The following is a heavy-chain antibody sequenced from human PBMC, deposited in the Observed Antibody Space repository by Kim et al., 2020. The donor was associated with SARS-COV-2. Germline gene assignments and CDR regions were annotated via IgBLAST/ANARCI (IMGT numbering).Heavy chain of an antibody. J-gene: IGHJ6*01. Sequence: GGSLRLSCSASGFDFKNYYMNWLRQAPGKGLEWISFINTLSNFRNYADSVKGRFGVSRDNAKNSLYLQMDNLKAEDTATYYCARVDAGSGSHYYFNAMDV. V-gene: IGHV3-11*05. CDR1: GFDFKNYY. CDR3: ARVDAGSGSHYYFNAMDV. CDR2: INTLSNFR. D-gene: IGHD3-10*01.